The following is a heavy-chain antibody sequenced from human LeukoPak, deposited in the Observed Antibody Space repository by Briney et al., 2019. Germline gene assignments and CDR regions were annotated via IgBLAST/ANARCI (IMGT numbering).Heavy chain of an antibody. V-gene: IGHV3-30*02. J-gene: IGHJ4*02. CDR3: AKDGVAGIAVAADY. CDR1: GFPYSSYG. CDR2: IRYDGSNK. Sequence: SGGSLRLSCAVSGFPYSSYGMHWVRQAPGKELEWVAFIRYDGSNKYYADSVKGRFTTSRDNSKNTLYLQMNSLRPEDTAVHYCAKDGVAGIAVAADYWGQGTLVTVSS. D-gene: IGHD6-19*01.